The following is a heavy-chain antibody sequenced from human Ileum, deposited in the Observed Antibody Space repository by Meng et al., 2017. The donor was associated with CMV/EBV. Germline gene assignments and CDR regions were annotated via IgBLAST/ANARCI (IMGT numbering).Heavy chain of an antibody. Sequence: ASVKVSCKVSGYTFTGHGISWVRQAPGQGLECMGWISADNRNTIYARNFQGRVTLTTDTSTSTAYMEVTSLRSDDTAVYYCARVFWSQGRSLDVWGQGTTVTVSS. J-gene: IGHJ6*02. CDR3: ARVFWSQGRSLDV. V-gene: IGHV1-18*01. CDR2: ISADNRNT. D-gene: IGHD2-8*02. CDR1: GYTFTGHG.